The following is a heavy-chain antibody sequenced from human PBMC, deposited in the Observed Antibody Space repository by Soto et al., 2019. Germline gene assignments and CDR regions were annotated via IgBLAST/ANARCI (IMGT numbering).Heavy chain of an antibody. V-gene: IGHV1-8*01. CDR1: GYTFTSFD. CDR3: ARGPIYGSGSYLSDP. CDR2: MNPNSGNT. J-gene: IGHJ5*02. Sequence: GASVKVSCKASGYTFTSFDINWVRQATGQGLEWMGWMNPNSGNTGYAQKFQGRVTMTRDTSISTAYMELNSLTSEDTAVYYCARGPIYGSGSYLSDPWGQGTLVTVSS. D-gene: IGHD3-10*01.